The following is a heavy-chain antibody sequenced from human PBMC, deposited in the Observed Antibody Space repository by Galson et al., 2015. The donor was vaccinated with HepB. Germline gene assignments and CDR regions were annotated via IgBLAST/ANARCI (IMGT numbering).Heavy chain of an antibody. CDR1: GFTFSNYA. D-gene: IGHD6-19*01. J-gene: IGHJ3*02. CDR2: ISYDGSNK. V-gene: IGHV3-30-3*01. Sequence: SLRLSCAASGFTFSNYAFHWVRQAPGKGLEWVAVISYDGSNKYYADSVKGRFTISRDNSKNTLYLQMNSLRAEDTAVYYCAREGIAVALDAFDIWGQGTMVTVSS. CDR3: AREGIAVALDAFDI.